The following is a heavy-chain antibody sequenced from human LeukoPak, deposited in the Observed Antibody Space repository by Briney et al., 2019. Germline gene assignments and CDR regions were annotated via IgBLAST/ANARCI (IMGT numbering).Heavy chain of an antibody. CDR2: IYTSGST. J-gene: IGHJ6*03. CDR1: GGSISSYY. CDR3: ARDASSSWWATGYMDV. Sequence: SETLSLTCTVSGGSISSYYWSWIRQPVGKGLEWIGRIYTSGSTNYNPSLKSRVTMSVDTSKNQFSLKLSSVTAADTAVYYCARDASSSWWATGYMDVWGKGTTVTISS. D-gene: IGHD6-13*01. V-gene: IGHV4-4*07.